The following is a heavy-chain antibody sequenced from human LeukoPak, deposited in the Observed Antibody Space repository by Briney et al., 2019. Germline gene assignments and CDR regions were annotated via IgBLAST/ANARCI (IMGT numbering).Heavy chain of an antibody. CDR3: ARQSRRYVYYDSSGLYYFDY. J-gene: IGHJ4*02. V-gene: IGHV4-34*01. CDR1: GGSFSGYY. Sequence: SETLSLTCAVYGGSFSGYYWSWIRQPPGKGLEWIGEINHSGSTNYNPSLKSRVTISVDTSKNQFSLKLSSVTAADTAVYYCARQSRRYVYYDSSGLYYFDYWGQGTLVTVSS. CDR2: INHSGST. D-gene: IGHD3-22*01.